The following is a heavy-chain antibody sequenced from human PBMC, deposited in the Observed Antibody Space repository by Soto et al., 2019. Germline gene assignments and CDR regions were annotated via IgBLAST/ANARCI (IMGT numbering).Heavy chain of an antibody. CDR1: GFSLSTSGVG. J-gene: IGHJ4*02. CDR2: IYWDDDN. CDR3: AHRRLMTTLTNYYFDY. Sequence: QITLKESGPTLVKPTQTLTLRCTFSGFSLSTSGVGVGWVRQPPGKALEWLALIYWDDDNRYSPSLKSRLTITXXTXKXXVVLTMTNLDPVDTATYYCAHRRLMTTLTNYYFDYWGQGTLVTVSS. V-gene: IGHV2-5*02. D-gene: IGHD4-17*01.